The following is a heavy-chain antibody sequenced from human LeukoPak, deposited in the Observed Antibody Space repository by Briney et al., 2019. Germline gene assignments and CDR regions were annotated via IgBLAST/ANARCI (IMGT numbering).Heavy chain of an antibody. CDR3: ARGVSSWYFDY. V-gene: IGHV6-1*01. Sequence: SQTLSLTCALSGDSFSSNGAAWHWVRQSPSRGLEWLGKTYYRSKWSNDFAISVKSRITINPDTSKNQFSLQLNSVIPEDTAVYFCARGVSSWYFDYWGQGTLVTVSS. J-gene: IGHJ4*02. CDR1: GDSFSSNGAA. CDR2: TYYRSKWSN. D-gene: IGHD6-13*01.